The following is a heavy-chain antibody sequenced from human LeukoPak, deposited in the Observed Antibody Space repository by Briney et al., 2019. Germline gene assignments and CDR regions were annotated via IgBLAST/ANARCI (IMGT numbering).Heavy chain of an antibody. J-gene: IGHJ4*02. CDR1: GGSFSGYY. D-gene: IGHD6-13*01. CDR2: INHSVST. CDR3: ARVRIAAAGTVDY. Sequence: SETLSLTCAVYGGSFSGYYWSWIRQPPGKGLEWIGEINHSVSTNYNPSLKSRVTISVDTSKNQFSLKLSSVTAADTAVYYCARVRIAAAGTVDYWGQGTLVTVSS. V-gene: IGHV4-34*01.